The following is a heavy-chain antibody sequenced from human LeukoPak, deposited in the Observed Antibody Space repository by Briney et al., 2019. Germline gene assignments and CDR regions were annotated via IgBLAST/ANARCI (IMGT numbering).Heavy chain of an antibody. CDR2: INPNSGGT. J-gene: IGHJ5*02. D-gene: IGHD3-10*01. V-gene: IGHV1-2*02. CDR3: AREVYYGSGIYYLEGGRNWFDP. CDR1: GYTFTSYY. Sequence: GASVKVSCKASGYTFTSYYMHWVRQAPGQGLEWMGWINPNSGGTNYAQKSQGRVTMTRDTSISTAYMELSRLRSDDTAVYCCAREVYYGSGIYYLEGGRNWFDPCGQGTLVTVSS.